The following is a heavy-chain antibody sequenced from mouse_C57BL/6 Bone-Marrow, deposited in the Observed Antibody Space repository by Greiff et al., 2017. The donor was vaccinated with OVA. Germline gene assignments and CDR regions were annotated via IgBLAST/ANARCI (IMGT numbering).Heavy chain of an antibody. CDR1: GFTFTDYY. V-gene: IGHV7-3*01. J-gene: IGHJ2*01. D-gene: IGHD2-2*01. CDR2: IRNKANGYTT. Sequence: DVRLVESGGGLVQPGGSLSLSCAASGFTFTDYYMSWVRQPPGKALEWLGFIRNKANGYTTEYSASVKGRFTISRDNSQSILYLQMNALRAEDSATYYCARYRRLPYFDYWGQGTTLTVSS. CDR3: ARYRRLPYFDY.